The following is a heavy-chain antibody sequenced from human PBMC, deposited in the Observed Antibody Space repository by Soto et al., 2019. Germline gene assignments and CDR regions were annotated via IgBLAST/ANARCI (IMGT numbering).Heavy chain of an antibody. J-gene: IGHJ1*01. V-gene: IGHV6-1*01. CDR3: VRLTGNSELDT. D-gene: IGHD3-10*01. CDR1: GESVPTNTAT. CDR2: TYYRSKWFY. Sequence: QSLSLTCGISGESVPTNTATWDWIRQSPSRDLEWLGRTYYRSKWFYDYAVSVRSRITISPDTSNNQDSLPLNSVTPDDTAVYYCVRLTGNSELDTWGQDTLLTISS.